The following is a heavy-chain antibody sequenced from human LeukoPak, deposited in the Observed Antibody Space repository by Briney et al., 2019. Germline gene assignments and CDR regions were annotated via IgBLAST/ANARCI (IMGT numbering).Heavy chain of an antibody. CDR3: ARDARGYGINYYYYYGMDV. CDR2: ISSSGSTI. Sequence: GGSLRLSCAASGFTFSSYEMNWVRQAPGKGLERVSYISSSGSTIYYADSVKGRFTISRDNAKNSLYLQMNSLRAEDTAVYYCARDARGYGINYYYYYGMDVWGQGTTVTVSS. V-gene: IGHV3-48*03. J-gene: IGHJ6*02. CDR1: GFTFSSYE. D-gene: IGHD5-18*01.